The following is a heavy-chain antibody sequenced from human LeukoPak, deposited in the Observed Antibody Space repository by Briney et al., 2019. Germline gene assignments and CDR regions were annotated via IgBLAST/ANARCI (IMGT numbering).Heavy chain of an antibody. J-gene: IGHJ4*02. D-gene: IGHD1-26*01. V-gene: IGHV3-7*01. CDR1: GFAFSSYW. CDR3: ARLGGSYYTY. Sequence: GGSLRLSCVASGFAFSSYWMTWVRQAPGKGLEWVANIKQDGSEEYYVDSVKGRFTISRDNAKNSLFLQMNSLRVEDTAVYYCARLGGSYYTYWGQGTLVTVSS. CDR2: IKQDGSEE.